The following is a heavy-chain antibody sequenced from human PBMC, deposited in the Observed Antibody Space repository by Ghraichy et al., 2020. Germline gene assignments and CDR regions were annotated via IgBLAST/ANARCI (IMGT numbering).Heavy chain of an antibody. CDR2: ISYDGSNK. CDR3: ARSDIVVVPATAFDI. V-gene: IGHV3-30*04. CDR1: GFTFSSYA. J-gene: IGHJ3*02. D-gene: IGHD2-2*01. Sequence: GESLNISCAASGFTFSSYAMHWVRQAPGKGLEWVAVISYDGSNKYYADSVKGRFTISRDNSKNTLYLQMNSLRAEDTAVYYCARSDIVVVPATAFDIWGQGTMVTVSS.